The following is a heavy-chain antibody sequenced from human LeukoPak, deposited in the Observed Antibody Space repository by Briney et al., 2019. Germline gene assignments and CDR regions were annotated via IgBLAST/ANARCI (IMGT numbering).Heavy chain of an antibody. CDR2: ISGSGGST. CDR1: GFTFSTYD. J-gene: IGHJ4*02. D-gene: IGHD1-26*01. Sequence: GGSLRLSCAASGFTFSTYDMSWVRQAPGRGLEWVSAISGSGGSTYYAGSVKGRFTISRDNSKNTLYLQMYSLRAEDTAVYYCAKGGQWELLPFDYWGQGTLVTVSS. CDR3: AKGGQWELLPFDY. V-gene: IGHV3-23*01.